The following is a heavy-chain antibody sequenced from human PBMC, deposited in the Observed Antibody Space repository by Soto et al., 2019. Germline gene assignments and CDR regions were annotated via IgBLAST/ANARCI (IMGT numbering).Heavy chain of an antibody. CDR2: ISGSGDST. Sequence: EVQLLESGGGLVQPGVSLRLSCTASGFTFSTYGMSWVRQAPGNGLEWVSFISGSGDSTYYADSVKGRFTISIDNSTNTLNLQINRLRTEDTAMYYCAKDWAGYCSGADCFGYFKSWGQGTPVTVSS. J-gene: IGHJ4*02. CDR3: AKDWAGYCSGADCFGYFKS. D-gene: IGHD2-15*01. V-gene: IGHV3-23*01. CDR1: GFTFSTYG.